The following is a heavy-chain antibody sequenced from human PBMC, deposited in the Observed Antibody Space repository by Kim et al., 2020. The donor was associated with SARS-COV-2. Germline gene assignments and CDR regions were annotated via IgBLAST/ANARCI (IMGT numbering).Heavy chain of an antibody. Sequence: GGSLRLSCAASGFTFSNYAMSWVRQAPGKGLEWVSAISGGGGTTYYEDSVKGRFTISRDNSKNTLYLEMSSLRAEDTAEYYCARDPPPYTRGWNYWGQGT. CDR3: ARDPPPYTRGWNY. J-gene: IGHJ4*03. D-gene: IGHD6-19*01. V-gene: IGHV3-23*01. CDR2: ISGGGGTT. CDR1: GFTFSNYA.